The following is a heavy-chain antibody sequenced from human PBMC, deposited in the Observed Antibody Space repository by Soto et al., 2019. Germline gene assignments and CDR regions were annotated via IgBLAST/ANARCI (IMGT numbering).Heavy chain of an antibody. CDR2: IYYSGST. CDR1: GGSISSYY. Sequence: SETLSLTCTVSGGSISSYYWSWIRQPPGKGLEWIGYIYYSGSTNYNPSLKSRVTISVDTSKNQFSLKLSSVTAADTAVYYCARIYNWNDHWFDPWGQATLVTVSS. J-gene: IGHJ5*02. V-gene: IGHV4-59*08. D-gene: IGHD1-20*01. CDR3: ARIYNWNDHWFDP.